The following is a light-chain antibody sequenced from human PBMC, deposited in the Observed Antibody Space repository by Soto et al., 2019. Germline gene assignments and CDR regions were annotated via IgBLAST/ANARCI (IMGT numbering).Light chain of an antibody. J-gene: IGLJ1*01. CDR3: QSYDSSLSGSEV. Sequence: QSVLTQPPSVSAAPGQKVTISCSGSSSNIGNNYVSWYQQLPGTAPKLLIYDNNKRPSGIPDRFSGSKSGTSATLGITGLQTGDEADYYCQSYDSSLSGSEVFGTGTKLTVL. V-gene: IGLV1-51*01. CDR2: DNN. CDR1: SSNIGNNY.